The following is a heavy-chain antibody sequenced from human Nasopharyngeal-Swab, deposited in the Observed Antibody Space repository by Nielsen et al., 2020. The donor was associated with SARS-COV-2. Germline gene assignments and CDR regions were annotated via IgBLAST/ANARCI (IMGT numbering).Heavy chain of an antibody. CDR2: IYYSGST. CDR1: GGSISSYY. CDR3: AREGYGRSNAFDI. D-gene: IGHD5-18*01. V-gene: IGHV4-59*01. J-gene: IGHJ3*02. Sequence: GSLRLSCTVSGGSISSYYWSWIRQPPGKGLEWIGYIYYSGSTNYNPSLKSRVTISVDTSKNQFSLKLSSVTAADTAVYYCAREGYGRSNAFDIWGQGTMVTVSS.